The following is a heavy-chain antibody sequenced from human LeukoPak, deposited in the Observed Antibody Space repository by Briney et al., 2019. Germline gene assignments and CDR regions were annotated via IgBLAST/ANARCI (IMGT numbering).Heavy chain of an antibody. V-gene: IGHV1-46*01. CDR1: GYTFTSNY. J-gene: IGHJ5*02. CDR2: ISPSGGST. Sequence: ASVKVSCKAFGYTFTSNYMHWVRQAPGQGPEWMGVISPSGGSTTYAQKFQGRVTLTRDMSTSTDYLELSSLRSEDTAVYYCARDNSVRDEVWWFNPWGQGTLVTVSS. CDR3: ARDNSVRDEVWWFNP. D-gene: IGHD5-24*01.